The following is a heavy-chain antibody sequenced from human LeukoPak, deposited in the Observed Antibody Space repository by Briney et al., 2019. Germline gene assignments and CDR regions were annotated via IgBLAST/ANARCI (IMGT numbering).Heavy chain of an antibody. V-gene: IGHV3-48*03. D-gene: IGHD3-22*01. Sequence: GGSLRLSCAASGFTFSSYEMNWVRQAPGKGLEWVSYISSSGSTIYYADSVKGRFTISRDNSKNTLYLQMNSLRAEDTAVYYCAKVPSQWLSTNIWGQGTLVTVSS. CDR3: AKVPSQWLSTNI. CDR2: ISSSGSTI. CDR1: GFTFSSYE. J-gene: IGHJ4*02.